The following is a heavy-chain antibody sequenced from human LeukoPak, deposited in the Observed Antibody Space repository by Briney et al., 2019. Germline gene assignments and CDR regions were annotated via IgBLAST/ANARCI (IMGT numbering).Heavy chain of an antibody. CDR1: GFTFSSYA. CDR3: ARDSAPYGSGSYYDYYYGMDV. D-gene: IGHD3-10*01. Sequence: GGSLRLSCAASGFTFSSYAMSWVRQAPGKGLEWVANIKQDGSEKYYVDSVKGRFTISRDNAKNSLYLQMNSLRAEDTAVYYCARDSAPYGSGSYYDYYYGMDVWGQGTTVTVSS. CDR2: IKQDGSEK. J-gene: IGHJ6*02. V-gene: IGHV3-7*03.